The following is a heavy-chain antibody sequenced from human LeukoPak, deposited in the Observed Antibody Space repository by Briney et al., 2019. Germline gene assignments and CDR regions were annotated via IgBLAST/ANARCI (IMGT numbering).Heavy chain of an antibody. D-gene: IGHD2-2*01. J-gene: IGHJ6*03. CDR3: AREEEEVPTAMGVYYYYFMDV. V-gene: IGHV3-74*01. Sequence: GGSLRLSCAASGFTFSNNWMHWVRQAPGKGLVWVSRVNPDGRRTDYAGSVKGRFTISRDNAKNTLYLQLNSLRAEDTAVYYCAREEEEVPTAMGVYYYYFMDVWGKGTTVTVSS. CDR2: VNPDGRRT. CDR1: GFTFSNNW.